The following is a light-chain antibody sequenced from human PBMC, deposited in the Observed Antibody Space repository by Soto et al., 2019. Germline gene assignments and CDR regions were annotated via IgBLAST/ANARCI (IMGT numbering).Light chain of an antibody. J-gene: IGKJ5*01. CDR2: DAS. CDR1: QSVSNY. Sequence: EIVLTQSPATLSLSPGERATFSCRASQSVSNYLAWYQQKPGQAPRVLIYDASNRATGIPARFTGSGSGTDFTLTISSLEPEDFAVYYCQHRSTWPITLGQGTRLEI. V-gene: IGKV3-11*01. CDR3: QHRSTWPIT.